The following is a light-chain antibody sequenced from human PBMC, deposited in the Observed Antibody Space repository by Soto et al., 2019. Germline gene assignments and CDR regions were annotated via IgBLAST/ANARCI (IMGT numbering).Light chain of an antibody. Sequence: DIQMTQSPPTLSASVGDRVTITCRASQSIRHYLAWYQQMPGKAPKLLIYGASTLQSGVPSKFSGSRSETASTLTTSSLQPEEFGTYLCQQHNSYSQTFGQGTKVVIK. V-gene: IGKV1-5*01. J-gene: IGKJ1*01. CDR2: GAS. CDR1: QSIRHY. CDR3: QQHNSYSQT.